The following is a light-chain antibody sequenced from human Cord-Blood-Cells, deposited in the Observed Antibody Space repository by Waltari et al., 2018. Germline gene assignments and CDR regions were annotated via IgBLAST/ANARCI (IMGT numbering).Light chain of an antibody. CDR3: SSYTSNSTVV. Sequence: QSALTQPPSVSGSPEQSNTISCTGTSSDVGGYTYVSCHQQQPGKAPKLMIYDVSKRPAGGSNRCSGSKSGNTVPLTISGLQAEDEADYSCSSYTSNSTVVFGGGTKLTVL. CDR1: SSDVGGYTY. CDR2: DVS. V-gene: IGLV2-14*01. J-gene: IGLJ2*01.